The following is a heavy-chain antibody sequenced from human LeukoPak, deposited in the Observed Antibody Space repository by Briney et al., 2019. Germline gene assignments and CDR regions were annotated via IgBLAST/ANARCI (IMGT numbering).Heavy chain of an antibody. J-gene: IGHJ4*02. V-gene: IGHV4-61*02. Sequence: SETLSLTCTVSGGSISSGSYYWSWIRRPAGKGLEWVGRIYTSGSTNYNPSLKSRVTISVDTSKNQFSLKLSSVTAADTAVYYCARQEYCSSTSCYTGDYWGQGTLVTVSS. CDR3: ARQEYCSSTSCYTGDY. D-gene: IGHD2-2*02. CDR2: IYTSGST. CDR1: GGSISSGSYY.